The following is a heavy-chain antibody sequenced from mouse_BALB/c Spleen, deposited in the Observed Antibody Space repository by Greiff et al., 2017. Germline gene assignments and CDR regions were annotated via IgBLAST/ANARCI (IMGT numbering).Heavy chain of an antibody. V-gene: IGHV5-17*02. CDR1: GFTFSSFG. CDR2: ISSGSSTI. D-gene: IGHD2-4*01. CDR3: AREGSMITTWFAY. J-gene: IGHJ3*01. Sequence: EVMLVESGGGLVQPGGSRKLSCAASGFTFSSFGMHWVRQAPEKGLEWVAYISSGSSTIYYADTVKGRFTISRDNPKNTLFLQMTSLRSEDTAMYYCAREGSMITTWFAYWGQGTLVTVSA.